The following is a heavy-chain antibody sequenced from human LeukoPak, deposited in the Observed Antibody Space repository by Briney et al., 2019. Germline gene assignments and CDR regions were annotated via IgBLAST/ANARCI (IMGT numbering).Heavy chain of an antibody. CDR2: ISGSGGST. CDR3: AKGGSGWYLENYYFDY. V-gene: IGHV3-23*01. J-gene: IGHJ4*02. D-gene: IGHD6-19*01. Sequence: GGSLRLSCAASGFTFSSYAMSWVRQAPGKGLEWVSAISGSGGSTYYADSVKGRFTISRDNSKNTLYLQMNSLRAEDTAVYYCAKGGSGWYLENYYFDYCGQGTLVTVSS. CDR1: GFTFSSYA.